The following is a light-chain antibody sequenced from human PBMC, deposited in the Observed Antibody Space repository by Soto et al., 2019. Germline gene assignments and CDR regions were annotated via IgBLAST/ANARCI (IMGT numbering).Light chain of an antibody. CDR1: QSVSIH. V-gene: IGKV3-15*01. Sequence: EIVLTQSPGTLSLSLGERATXXXXXSQSVSIHLAWYQQKPGQAPRLLIYDTSTRATGIPARFSGSGSGTEFTLTISSLQPDDCATYYCHTYNSYSLHTFGQGTKVDI. CDR2: DTS. J-gene: IGKJ2*01. CDR3: HTYNSYSLHT.